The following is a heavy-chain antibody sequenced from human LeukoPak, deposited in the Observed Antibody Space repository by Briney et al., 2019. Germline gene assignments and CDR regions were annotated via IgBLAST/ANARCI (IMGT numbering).Heavy chain of an antibody. D-gene: IGHD1-14*01. CDR2: ISNSGGTT. Sequence: GGSLRLSCAASGFTFSSYAMSWVRQAPGKGLEWVSTISNSGGTTYYAESVKGRFTISRDDYENTMYLQMNSMRAEDTAVYYCAKATGYLLWGQGTLVTVSS. CDR3: AKATGYLL. V-gene: IGHV3-23*01. J-gene: IGHJ4*02. CDR1: GFTFSSYA.